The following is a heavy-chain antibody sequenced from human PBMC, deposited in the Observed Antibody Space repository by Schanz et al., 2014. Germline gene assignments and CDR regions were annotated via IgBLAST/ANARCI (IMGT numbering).Heavy chain of an antibody. V-gene: IGHV1-2*06. CDR2: INPNTGGT. CDR1: GYTFTAYF. CDR3: AREKGHGYSGLP. J-gene: IGHJ5*02. D-gene: IGHD5-12*01. Sequence: QVLLVQSGAEVKQPGASVKVSCKASGYTFTAYFIHWVRQAPGQGLEWMGRINPNTGGTNFAQKFQGRVTMTRDTSITPAYMDLSGLTSDDTAVYYCAREKGHGYSGLPWGQGTLLAVSS.